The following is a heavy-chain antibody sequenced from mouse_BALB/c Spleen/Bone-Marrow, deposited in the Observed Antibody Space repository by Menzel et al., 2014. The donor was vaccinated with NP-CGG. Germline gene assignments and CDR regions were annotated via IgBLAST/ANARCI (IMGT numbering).Heavy chain of an antibody. CDR1: GFTFSEYY. D-gene: IGHD2-3*01. CDR2: ISNGGGST. CDR3: ARRGWYYAMDY. V-gene: IGHV5-12*02. Sequence: EVKLEESGGGLVQPGGSLKLSCATSGFTFSEYYMYWVRQIPEKRLEWVAYISNGGGSTYYPDTVKGRFTISRDNAKNTLYLQMSRLKSEDTAMYYCARRGWYYAMDYWGQGTSVTVSS. J-gene: IGHJ4*01.